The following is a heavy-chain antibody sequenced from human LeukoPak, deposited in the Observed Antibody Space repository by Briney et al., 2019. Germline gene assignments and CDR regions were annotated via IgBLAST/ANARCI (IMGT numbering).Heavy chain of an antibody. CDR1: GYTLTELS. D-gene: IGHD6-13*01. V-gene: IGHV1-24*01. CDR2: FDPEDGET. J-gene: IGHJ6*02. Sequence: ASVKVSCKVSGYTLTELSMHWVRQAPGKGLEWMGAFDPEDGETIYAQKFQGRVTMTEDTSTDTAYMELSSLRSEDTAVYYCATSRYSSSWYPYYGMDVWGQGTTVTVSS. CDR3: ATSRYSSSWYPYYGMDV.